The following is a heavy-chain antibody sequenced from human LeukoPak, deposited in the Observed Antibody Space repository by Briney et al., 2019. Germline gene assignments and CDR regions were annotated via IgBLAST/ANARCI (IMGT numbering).Heavy chain of an antibody. V-gene: IGHV3-30*18. J-gene: IGHJ4*02. CDR2: ISHDGSKK. D-gene: IGHD2-8*01. CDR1: GFTFGSYG. CDR3: AKDGLMRFFDY. Sequence: GRSLRLSCAASGFTFGSYGMHWVRQAPGKGLEWLTVISHDGSKKYYADSVMGRFTISRDNSKDTLYLQMDSLRAEDTAVYHCAKDGLMRFFDYWGQGTLVTVSS.